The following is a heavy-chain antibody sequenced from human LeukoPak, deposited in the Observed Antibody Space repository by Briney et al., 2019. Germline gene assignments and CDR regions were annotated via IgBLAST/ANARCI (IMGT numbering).Heavy chain of an antibody. CDR1: GFTFSNYS. Sequence: PGGSLRLSCAASGFTFSNYSMNWVRQAPGKGVEWVSYISDSGATIYFADSVKGRFNISRDNAKNSLYLQLNSLRAEDTAVYYCARDRATWFGELSYWGQGTLVTVSS. J-gene: IGHJ4*02. D-gene: IGHD3-10*01. V-gene: IGHV3-48*04. CDR2: ISDSGATI. CDR3: ARDRATWFGELSY.